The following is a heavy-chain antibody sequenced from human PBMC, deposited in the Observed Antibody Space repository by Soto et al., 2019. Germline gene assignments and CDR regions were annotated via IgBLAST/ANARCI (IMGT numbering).Heavy chain of an antibody. CDR2: TYYRSKWYN. J-gene: IGHJ6*02. Sequence: SQTLSLTCAIPGDSVSSNSAAWNWIRQSPSRGLEWLGRTYYRSKWYNDYAVSVKSRITINPDTSKNQFSLQLNSVTPEDTAVYYCARSPGSSGYYYYGMDVWGQGTTVTAP. CDR1: GDSVSSNSAA. CDR3: ARSPGSSGYYYYGMDV. D-gene: IGHD6-6*01. V-gene: IGHV6-1*01.